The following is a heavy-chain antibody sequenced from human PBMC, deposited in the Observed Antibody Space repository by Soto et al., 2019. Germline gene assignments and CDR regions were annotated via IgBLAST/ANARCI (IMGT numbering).Heavy chain of an antibody. D-gene: IGHD5-12*01. J-gene: IGHJ4*02. CDR1: GDIFSGYS. CDR2: IIPLFGST. V-gene: IGHV1-69*05. CDR3: ARDLGTGYDSGDY. Sequence: QVQLVQSGAEVKKPGSSVKVSCTASGDIFSGYSISWVRQAPGQGLEWMGGIIPLFGSTNYAPKFQGRVTFTPDXXTNTGYMELSSLKSEDTAVYYCARDLGTGYDSGDYWGQGTLVTVSS.